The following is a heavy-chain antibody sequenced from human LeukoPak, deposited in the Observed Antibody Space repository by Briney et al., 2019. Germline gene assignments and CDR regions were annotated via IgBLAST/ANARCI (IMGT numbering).Heavy chain of an antibody. Sequence: PSQTLSLTCAISGDSVSSNSAAWNWIRQSPSRGLEWVGRTYYRAKWYNDYAVSVKSRITINPYTSKNQFSLQLNSVTPEDTAVYYCARDPRSSSWPRFYYYYGMDVWGQGTTVTVSS. V-gene: IGHV6-1*01. D-gene: IGHD6-13*01. CDR3: ARDPRSSSWPRFYYYYGMDV. CDR1: GDSVSSNSAA. CDR2: TYYRAKWYN. J-gene: IGHJ6*02.